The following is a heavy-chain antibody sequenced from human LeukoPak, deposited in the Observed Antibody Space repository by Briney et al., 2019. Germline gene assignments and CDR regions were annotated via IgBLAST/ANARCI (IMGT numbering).Heavy chain of an antibody. V-gene: IGHV3-7*03. Sequence: PGGSLLLSCADSGFMFSSNWMSWVRLAPGKGLEWVANIKEDGTETYYVDSVKGRFTISRDNAKNSLYLQMNSLRVEDTAVYYCAKEGRSLQTYWGQGTLVTVSS. CDR3: AKEGRSLQTY. CDR2: IKEDGTET. CDR1: GFMFSSNW. J-gene: IGHJ4*02. D-gene: IGHD5-24*01.